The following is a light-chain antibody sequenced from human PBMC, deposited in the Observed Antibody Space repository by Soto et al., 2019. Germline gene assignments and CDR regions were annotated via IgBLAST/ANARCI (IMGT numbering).Light chain of an antibody. J-gene: IGLJ1*01. CDR2: DVS. V-gene: IGLV2-14*01. CDR1: SSDIGGYNY. CDR3: SSFTSRHTYV. Sequence: QSALTQPASVSGSPGQSTTISCTGTSSDIGGYNYVSWYQQLPGEAPKLIIYDVSGRPSGVSTRFSGSKSGNTASLTISGLQAEDEGDYYCSSFTSRHTYVFGTGTKVTVL.